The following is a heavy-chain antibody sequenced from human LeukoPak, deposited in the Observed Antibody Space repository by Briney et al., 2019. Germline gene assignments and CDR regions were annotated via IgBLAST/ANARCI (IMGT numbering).Heavy chain of an antibody. D-gene: IGHD3-22*01. CDR3: ARVDSSGETLFDY. CDR2: INPKSGDT. CDR1: GYTFTGYY. V-gene: IGHV1-2*02. Sequence: GASVKVSCKASGYTFTGYYIHWVRQAPGQGLQWMGWINPKSGDTNYAQKFQGRVTMTRDTSISTAYMELSRLTSDDTAVYYCARVDSSGETLFDYWGQGTPVTVSS. J-gene: IGHJ4*02.